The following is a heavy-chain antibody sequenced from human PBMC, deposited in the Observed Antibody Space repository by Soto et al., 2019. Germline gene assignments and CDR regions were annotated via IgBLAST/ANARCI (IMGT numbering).Heavy chain of an antibody. CDR2: TYSRSKLYH. CDR3: ARDMEYVVVPAAIPGFYYYGMDV. D-gene: IGHD2-2*02. Sequence: PTLSLTCALSGDSVSSNSAAWNWIRQSPSRGLEWLGRTYSRSKLYHDYAVSVKSRITINPATSKNQFSLQLNSVTPEDTAVYYCARDMEYVVVPAAIPGFYYYGMDVWCQGTTVTVSS. CDR1: GDSVSSNSAA. V-gene: IGHV6-1*01. J-gene: IGHJ6*02.